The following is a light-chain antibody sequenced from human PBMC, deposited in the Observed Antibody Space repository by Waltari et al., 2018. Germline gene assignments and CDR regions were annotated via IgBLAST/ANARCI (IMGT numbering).Light chain of an antibody. Sequence: RATRSCSASRGVSSYLACYQRQPGQAPRLLIYSASNRATVIPARFSGSGSGTDFTLTISSLEPEDFAVYYCQQRSNWPRTFGQGTKVEIK. CDR1: RGVSSY. CDR3: QQRSNWPRT. CDR2: SAS. J-gene: IGKJ1*01. V-gene: IGKV3-11*01.